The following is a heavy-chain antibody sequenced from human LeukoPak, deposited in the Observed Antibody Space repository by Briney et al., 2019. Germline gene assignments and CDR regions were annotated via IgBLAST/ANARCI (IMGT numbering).Heavy chain of an antibody. J-gene: IGHJ4*02. CDR3: ARHRAYSSSSPFDY. CDR2: IYYTGST. D-gene: IGHD6-6*01. CDR1: GGSISSLY. V-gene: IGHV4-59*08. Sequence: SETLSLTCSVSGGSISSLYWSWIRQPPGKGLEWIGYIYYTGSTNYNPSLKSRVTMFVDMSKNQFSLRLSSVTAADTAVYYCARHRAYSSSSPFDYWGQGTLVTVSA.